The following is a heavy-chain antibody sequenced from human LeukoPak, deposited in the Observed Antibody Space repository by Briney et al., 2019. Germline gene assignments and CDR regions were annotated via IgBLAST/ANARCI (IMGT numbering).Heavy chain of an antibody. CDR3: ARDLSRTYTVDY. CDR2: VSYAGSIN. CDR1: GFTFSSHA. Sequence: EGSLRLSCAASGFTFSSHAMHWVRQAPGKGLEWVAFVSYAGSINSYADFVKGRFTISRDNSKNTLYLQMNSLRAEDTAVYFCARDLSRTYTVDYWGQGTLVTVSS. D-gene: IGHD2-2*02. V-gene: IGHV3-30-3*01. J-gene: IGHJ4*02.